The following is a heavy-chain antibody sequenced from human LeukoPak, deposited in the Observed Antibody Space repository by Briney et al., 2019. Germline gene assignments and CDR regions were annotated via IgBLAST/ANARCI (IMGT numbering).Heavy chain of an antibody. V-gene: IGHV1-2*04. D-gene: IGHD3-22*01. CDR3: TRGGPYYDSSRANDLNY. CDR1: GYTFTDYY. J-gene: IGHJ4*02. Sequence: WASVKVSCKASGYTFTDYYMQWVRQAPGQGLEWMGWINPNSGGTHYVQRFQGWVTMTRDTSISTAYMELSRLTSDDTAVYYCTRGGPYYDSSRANDLNYWGQGTLVTVSS. CDR2: INPNSGGT.